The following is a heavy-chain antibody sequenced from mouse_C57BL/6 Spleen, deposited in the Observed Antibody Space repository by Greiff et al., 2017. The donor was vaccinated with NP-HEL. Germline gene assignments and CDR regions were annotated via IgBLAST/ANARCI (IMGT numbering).Heavy chain of an antibody. J-gene: IGHJ3*01. CDR2: ISDGGSYT. D-gene: IGHD2-4*01. CDR1: GFTFSSYA. Sequence: EVMLVESGGGLVKPGGSLKLSCAASGFTFSSYAMSWVRQTPEKRLEWVATISDGGSYTYYPDNVKGRFTISRDNAKNNLYLQMSHLKSEDTAMYYCARAYYDYDPAWFAYWGQGTLVTVSA. V-gene: IGHV5-4*03. CDR3: ARAYYDYDPAWFAY.